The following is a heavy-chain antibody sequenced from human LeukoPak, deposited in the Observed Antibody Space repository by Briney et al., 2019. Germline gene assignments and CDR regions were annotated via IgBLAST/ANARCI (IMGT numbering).Heavy chain of an antibody. J-gene: IGHJ4*02. CDR1: GGSISSGGYY. V-gene: IGHV4-30-2*01. CDR2: IYHSGST. D-gene: IGHD3-16*01. Sequence: SQTLSLTCTVSGGSISSGGYYWSWIRQPPGKGLEWIGYIYHSGSTYYNPSLKSRVTISVDTSKNQFTLKLSSVTAADTAVYYCARVGRGSMYYFDYWGQGTLVTVSS. CDR3: ARVGRGSMYYFDY.